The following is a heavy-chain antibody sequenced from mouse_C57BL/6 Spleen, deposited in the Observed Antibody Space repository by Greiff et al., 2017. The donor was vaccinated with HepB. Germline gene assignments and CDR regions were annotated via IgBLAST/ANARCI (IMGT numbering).Heavy chain of an antibody. J-gene: IGHJ3*01. CDR2: ISSGGDYI. D-gene: IGHD2-4*01. Sequence: DVMLVESGEGLVKPGGSLKLSCAASGFTFSSYAMSWVRQTPEKRLEWVAYISSGGDYIYYADTVKGRFTISRDNARNTLYLQMSSLKSEDTAMYYCTREDDYDGGAWFAYWGQGTLVTVSA. CDR3: TREDDYDGGAWFAY. V-gene: IGHV5-9-1*02. CDR1: GFTFSSYA.